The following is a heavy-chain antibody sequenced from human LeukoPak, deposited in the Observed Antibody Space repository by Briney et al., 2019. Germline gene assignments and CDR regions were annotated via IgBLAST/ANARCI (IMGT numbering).Heavy chain of an antibody. CDR2: IDGDGSST. V-gene: IGHV3-74*01. J-gene: IGHJ6*02. CDR3: AGDRSYGMDV. Sequence: GGSLRLSCAASGFTFSIYWMHWVRQAPGKGLVWVSRIDGDGSSTSYAGSVKGRFTISRDNAKNTLYLQMNSLRAEDTAVYYCAGDRSYGMDVWGQGTTVTVSS. CDR1: GFTFSIYW.